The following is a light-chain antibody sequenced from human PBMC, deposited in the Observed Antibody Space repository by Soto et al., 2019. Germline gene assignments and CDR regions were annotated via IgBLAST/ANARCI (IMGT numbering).Light chain of an antibody. J-gene: IGLJ2*01. Sequence: QSVLTQPPSASGTPGQRVTISCSGSSSNIGSNYVYWYQQLPGTAPKHLIYRKNQRPTGVPDRFASSKSGTSSSLTISGLRSEEEADDECAAWDDSMRGPVVVGGGTKRTV. CDR1: SSNIGSNY. V-gene: IGLV1-47*01. CDR3: AAWDDSMRGPVV. CDR2: RKN.